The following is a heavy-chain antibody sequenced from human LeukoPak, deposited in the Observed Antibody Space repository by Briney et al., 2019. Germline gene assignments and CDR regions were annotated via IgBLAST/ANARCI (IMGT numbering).Heavy chain of an antibody. CDR2: IYSGGST. Sequence: XGSLRLSCAASGFTVSSNYMSWVRQAPGKGLEWVSVIYSGGSTYYADSVKGRFTISRDNSKNTLYLQMNSLRAEDTAVYYCARDKRNSYGYDNWGQGTLVTVSS. CDR1: GFTVSSNY. D-gene: IGHD5-18*01. J-gene: IGHJ4*02. V-gene: IGHV3-53*01. CDR3: ARDKRNSYGYDN.